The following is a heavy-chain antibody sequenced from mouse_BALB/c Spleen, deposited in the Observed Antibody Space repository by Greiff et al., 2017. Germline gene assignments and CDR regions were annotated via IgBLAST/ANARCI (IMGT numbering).Heavy chain of an antibody. CDR1: GYTFTSYW. J-gene: IGHJ1*01. V-gene: IGHV1-69*02. CDR3: VRGYFDV. CDR2: IDPSDSYT. Sequence: QVQLQQPGPELVKPGPSVTLSCKASGYTFTSYWMHWVKQRPGQGLEWIGEIDPSDSYTNYNQKFKGKATLTVDKSTSTAYMQLSSLTSEDSAVYYCVRGYFDVWGAGTTVTVSS.